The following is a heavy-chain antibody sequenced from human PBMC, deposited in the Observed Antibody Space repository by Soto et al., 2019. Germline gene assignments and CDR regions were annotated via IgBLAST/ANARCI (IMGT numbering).Heavy chain of an antibody. CDR2: IYYSGTT. V-gene: IGHV4-30-4*01. J-gene: IGHJ6*04. Sequence: QVQLQESGPGLVKPSQTLSLTCTVSGGSISSGYYYWSWIRQPPGKGLEWFGYIYYSGTTYCNPSRKSRVTISVDTSKNQYSLKVNSVTAADTAVYYCARALIQLWPHYYYGMDVWGKGTTVTVSS. CDR3: ARALIQLWPHYYYGMDV. D-gene: IGHD5-18*01. CDR1: GGSISSGYYY.